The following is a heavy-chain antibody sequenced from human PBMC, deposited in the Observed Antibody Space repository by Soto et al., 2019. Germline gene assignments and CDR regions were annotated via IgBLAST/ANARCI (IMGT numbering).Heavy chain of an antibody. Sequence: QVQLVQSGAEVKKPGASVKVSCKASGYTFTSYYMHWVRQAPGQGLEWMGIINPSGGSTSYAQKFQGRVTMTRDTATSTVYMELSSLRSEDTAVYYCARERGGDYALVWYFALWGRGTLVTVYS. V-gene: IGHV1-46*01. CDR1: GYTFTSYY. CDR2: INPSGGST. D-gene: IGHD3-16*01. CDR3: ARERGGDYALVWYFAL. J-gene: IGHJ2*01.